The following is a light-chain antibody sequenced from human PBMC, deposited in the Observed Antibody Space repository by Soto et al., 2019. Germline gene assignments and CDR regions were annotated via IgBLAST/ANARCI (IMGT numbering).Light chain of an antibody. V-gene: IGLV2-14*01. Sequence: QSALTQPVSVSGSPGQSITISCTGSSSDIGAYNYVSWFQQYPGKAPKLIISEVSNRPSGASNRFSGSKSGTAASLTISGLQTEDEADYFCFSFTTDWTHVFGTGTKVTVL. CDR2: EVS. CDR3: FSFTTDWTHV. CDR1: SSDIGAYNY. J-gene: IGLJ1*01.